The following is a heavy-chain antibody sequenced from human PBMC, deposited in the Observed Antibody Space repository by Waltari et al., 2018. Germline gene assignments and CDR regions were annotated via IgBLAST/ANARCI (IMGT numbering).Heavy chain of an antibody. J-gene: IGHJ4*02. CDR3: ARGGGGPFYFDY. V-gene: IGHV4-61*02. D-gene: IGHD1-26*01. CDR1: GGSISSGSYY. CDR2: IYTSWST. Sequence: QVQLQESGPGLVKPSQTLSLTCTVSGGSISSGSYYWSWIRQPAGKGLELIGRIYTSWSTNSNPSLKSRGTISVDTSKNQFSLKLSSVTAADTAVYYCARGGGGPFYFDYWGQGTLVTVSS.